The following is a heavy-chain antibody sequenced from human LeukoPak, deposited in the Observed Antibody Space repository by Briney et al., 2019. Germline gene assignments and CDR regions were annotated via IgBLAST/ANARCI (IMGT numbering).Heavy chain of an antibody. CDR1: GFTFSGSA. V-gene: IGHV3-73*01. D-gene: IGHD3-10*01. J-gene: IGHJ4*02. Sequence: GGSLRLSCAASGFTFSGSALQWVRQASGKGLEWVGRIRSTANGYATAYAASVKGRCTISRDDSKNTAYLQMDSLKTEDAAVYYCTGNYYGSGSYADFDYWGQGTLVTVSS. CDR2: IRSTANGYAT. CDR3: TGNYYGSGSYADFDY.